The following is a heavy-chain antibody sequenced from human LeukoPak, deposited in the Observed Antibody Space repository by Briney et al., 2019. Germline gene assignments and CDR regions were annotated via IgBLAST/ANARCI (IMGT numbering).Heavy chain of an antibody. CDR1: GFFFNTNA. Sequence: GGSLRLSCVVSGFFFNTNAMSWVRQAPGMGLEWVAAIGNSDETYYADSVKGRFTISRDNAKNSLYLQMNSLRAEDTAVYYCAREYYDSSGYYYFDYWGQGTLVTVSS. J-gene: IGHJ4*02. D-gene: IGHD3-22*01. CDR2: IGNSDET. CDR3: AREYYDSSGYYYFDY. V-gene: IGHV3-69-1*01.